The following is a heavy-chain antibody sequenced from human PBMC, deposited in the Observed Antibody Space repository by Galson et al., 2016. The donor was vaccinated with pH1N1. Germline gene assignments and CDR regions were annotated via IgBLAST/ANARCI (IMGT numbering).Heavy chain of an antibody. D-gene: IGHD3-22*01. V-gene: IGHV3-7*01. CDR3: ARDYYHHSRDSDAYDP. Sequence: SLRLSCAASGFSLSMYWMSWVRQAPGKGLEWLANIKQDGSEKYYVDSVKGRFTITRDNAKNSVFLEMNSLGAWDTAVYYCARDYYHHSRDSDAYDPWGHGTMVTVSS. CDR2: IKQDGSEK. J-gene: IGHJ3*01. CDR1: GFSLSMYW.